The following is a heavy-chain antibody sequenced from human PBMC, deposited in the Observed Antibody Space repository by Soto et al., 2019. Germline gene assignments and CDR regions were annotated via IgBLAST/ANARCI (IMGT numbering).Heavy chain of an antibody. CDR1: GFTFSSYA. CDR3: AKDRDGAAAGPTKFYGMDV. D-gene: IGHD6-13*01. V-gene: IGHV3-23*01. J-gene: IGHJ6*02. Sequence: GGSLRLSCAASGFTFSSYAMSWVRQAPGKGLEWVSVISGSGDSTYYADSVRGRFTIPRDNSKNTLYLQMNSLRAEDTAVYYCAKDRDGAAAGPTKFYGMDVWGQGTTVTVSS. CDR2: ISGSGDST.